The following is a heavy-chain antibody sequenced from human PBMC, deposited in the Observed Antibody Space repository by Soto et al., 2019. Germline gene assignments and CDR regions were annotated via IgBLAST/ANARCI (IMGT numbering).Heavy chain of an antibody. CDR1: GYSFTDYH. Sequence: WASVKVSCKASGYSFTDYHIHWVRQAPGRGLEWLGRINPKSGGTSTAQKLQGWVTMTTDTSISTASMELTRLTSDDTAIYYCARGDSTDCSNGVCSFFYNHDMDVWGQGTTVTVSS. D-gene: IGHD2-8*01. V-gene: IGHV1-2*04. J-gene: IGHJ6*02. CDR2: INPKSGGT. CDR3: ARGDSTDCSNGVCSFFYNHDMDV.